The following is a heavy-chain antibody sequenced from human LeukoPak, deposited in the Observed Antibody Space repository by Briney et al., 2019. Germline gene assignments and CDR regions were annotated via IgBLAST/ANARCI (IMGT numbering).Heavy chain of an antibody. Sequence: ASVKVSCKASGYTFSGYYMHWVRQAPGQGLEWMGWIIPNSGGTNYAQKFQGRVTMTRDTSISTAYMELSRLRSDDTAVYYCATIGYSSGWYYFDYWGPGTLVTVSS. CDR3: ATIGYSSGWYYFDY. D-gene: IGHD6-19*01. CDR1: GYTFSGYY. V-gene: IGHV1-2*02. CDR2: IIPNSGGT. J-gene: IGHJ4*02.